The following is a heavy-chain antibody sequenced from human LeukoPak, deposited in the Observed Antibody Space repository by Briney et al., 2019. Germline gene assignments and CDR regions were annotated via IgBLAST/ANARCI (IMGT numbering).Heavy chain of an antibody. CDR3: ARDEQVVITHSMSF. Sequence: GASVKVSCKASGYTFTDYYMHWVRQAPGQGLEWMGWINPNSGGTHYAQKFQGRVTMTRDTSISAAYMELSRLRSDDTAVYYCARDEQVVITHSMSFWGQGTLVTVSS. V-gene: IGHV1-2*02. J-gene: IGHJ4*02. CDR2: INPNSGGT. D-gene: IGHD3-22*01. CDR1: GYTFTDYY.